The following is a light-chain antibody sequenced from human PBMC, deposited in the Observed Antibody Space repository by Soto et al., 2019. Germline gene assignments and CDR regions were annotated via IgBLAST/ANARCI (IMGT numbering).Light chain of an antibody. CDR3: QQYDSSPLWT. CDR2: GAS. Sequence: EIVLTQSPGTLSLSPGERATLSCRASQSVSSSYLAWYQQKPGQAPRLLIYGASSRATGIPDRFSGSGSGPDFTLPISRLEPEDFAVYYCQQYDSSPLWTFGQGTKVEIK. CDR1: QSVSSSY. V-gene: IGKV3-20*01. J-gene: IGKJ1*01.